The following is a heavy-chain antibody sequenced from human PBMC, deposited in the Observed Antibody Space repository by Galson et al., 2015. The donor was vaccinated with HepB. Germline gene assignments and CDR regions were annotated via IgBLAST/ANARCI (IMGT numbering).Heavy chain of an antibody. D-gene: IGHD3-10*01. CDR2: IKQDGSEK. CDR1: GFTFSSYW. Sequence: SLRLSCAASGFTFSSYWMSWVRQAPGKGLEWVANIKQDGSEKYYVDSVKGRFTISRDNAKNSLYLQMNSLRAEDTAVYYCAREAYGSGSYDLDYWGQGTLVTVSS. CDR3: AREAYGSGSYDLDY. J-gene: IGHJ4*02. V-gene: IGHV3-7*03.